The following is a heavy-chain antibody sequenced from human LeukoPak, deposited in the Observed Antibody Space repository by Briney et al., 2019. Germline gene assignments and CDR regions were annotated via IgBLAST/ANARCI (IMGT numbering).Heavy chain of an antibody. CDR3: ARQGSSSWYYDY. V-gene: IGHV4-38-2*02. D-gene: IGHD6-13*01. CDR1: TYSISSGYY. Sequence: SETLSLTCTVSTYSISSGYYWGWIRQPPGKGLEWIGNIYHNGNTYYNPSLKSRVTISVDTSKNQFSLKLSSVTAADTAVYYCARQGSSSWYYDYWGQGTLVTVSS. J-gene: IGHJ4*02. CDR2: IYHNGNT.